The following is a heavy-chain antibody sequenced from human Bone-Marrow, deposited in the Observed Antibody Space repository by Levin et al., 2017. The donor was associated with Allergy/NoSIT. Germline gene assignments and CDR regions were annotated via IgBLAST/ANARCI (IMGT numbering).Heavy chain of an antibody. CDR1: GGSISRNSYY. J-gene: IGHJ4*02. V-gene: IGHV4-39*07. CDR3: ARALVFVPSPAAFDS. Sequence: PSETLSLTCSVSGGSISRNSYYWAWFRQSPGGGLEWIATIYYTGSAYYNPSLKSRVTISVDTSKAQLSLKVNSVTAADTAIYFCARALVFVPSPAAFDSWGQGVLITVSS. CDR2: IYYTGSA. D-gene: IGHD2-15*01.